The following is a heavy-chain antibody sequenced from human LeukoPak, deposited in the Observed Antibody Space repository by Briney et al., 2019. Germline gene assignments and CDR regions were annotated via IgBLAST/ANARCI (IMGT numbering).Heavy chain of an antibody. CDR2: INSDGSST. CDR1: GFTFSIYC. CDR3: ARYDYYDSSGYKIAEYFQH. D-gene: IGHD3-22*01. J-gene: IGHJ1*01. Sequence: GGSLRLSCAASGFTFSIYCMHWVREAPGKGVVWVSRINSDGSSTSYADSVKGRFTISRDNAKNTLYLQMNSLRAEDTAVYYCARYDYYDSSGYKIAEYFQHWGQGTLVTVSS. V-gene: IGHV3-74*01.